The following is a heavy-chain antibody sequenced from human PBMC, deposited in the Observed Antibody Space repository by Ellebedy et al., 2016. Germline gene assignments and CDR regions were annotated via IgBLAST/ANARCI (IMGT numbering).Heavy chain of an antibody. CDR1: GFTFSSYA. Sequence: GESLKISXAASGFTFSSYAMSWVRQAPGKGLEWVSAISGSGGSTYYADSVKGRFTISRDNSKNTLYLQMNSLRAEDTAVYYCARDHGGSGGSWIVWGQGTLVTVSS. CDR3: ARDHGGSGGSWIV. J-gene: IGHJ4*02. V-gene: IGHV3-23*01. CDR2: ISGSGGST. D-gene: IGHD2-15*01.